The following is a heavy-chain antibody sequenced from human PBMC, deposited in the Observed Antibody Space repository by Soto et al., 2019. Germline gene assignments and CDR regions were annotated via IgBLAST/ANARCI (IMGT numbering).Heavy chain of an antibody. V-gene: IGHV4-61*08. D-gene: IGHD2-21*01. CDR1: GGSVSSGGYY. CDR3: AKHEYFEYLRY. Sequence: PSETLSLTCTVSGGSVSSGGYYWSWIRQPPGKGLEWIGYIYHSGSTNYNPSLKSRVTISVDTSKNQFSLKLRSVTAADTAVYYCAKHEYFEYLRYWAQGTLVTSPQ. CDR2: IYHSGST. J-gene: IGHJ1*01.